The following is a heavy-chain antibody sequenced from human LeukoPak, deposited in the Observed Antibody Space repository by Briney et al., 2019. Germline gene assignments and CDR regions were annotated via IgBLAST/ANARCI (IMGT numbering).Heavy chain of an antibody. V-gene: IGHV3-66*01. CDR2: IYSGGST. D-gene: IGHD4-17*01. J-gene: IGHJ6*03. CDR1: GLTVSGNY. Sequence: GGSLRLSCAASGLTVSGNYMSWVRQAPGKGLEWVSVIYSGGSTYYADSVKGRFTISRDNSKNTLYLQMNSLRAEDTAVYYCAREKLGFGGDYGDRREYYYYYMDVWGKGTTVTISS. CDR3: AREKLGFGGDYGDRREYYYYYMDV.